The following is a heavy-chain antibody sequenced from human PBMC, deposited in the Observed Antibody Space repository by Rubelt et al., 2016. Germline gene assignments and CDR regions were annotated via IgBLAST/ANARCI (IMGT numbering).Heavy chain of an antibody. D-gene: IGHD6-13*01. V-gene: IGHV3-23*01. CDR1: GFSFSSYA. Sequence: EVQLLDSGGGLVQPGGSLRLSCAASGFSFSSYAMSWVRQAPGKGLEWVSAISGSGGSTYYADSVKGRFSIPRDTSKNTLYLQMNSLRAEDTAVYYCASGSSSQHWGQGTLVTVSS. CDR3: ASGSSSQH. CDR2: ISGSGGST. J-gene: IGHJ1*01.